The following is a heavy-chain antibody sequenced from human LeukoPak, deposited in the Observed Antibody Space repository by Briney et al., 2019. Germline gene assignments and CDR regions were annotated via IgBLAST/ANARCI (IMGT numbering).Heavy chain of an antibody. Sequence: ASVKVSCKTSGYMFTPHHIHWMRQAPGQRLEWLGWVNAGNTNSEYSQKFQGRIIITRDTSASTAYMELSSLRSEDTAVYYCAMSVEMAAIPSFDYWAREHWSPSPQ. V-gene: IGHV1-3*01. D-gene: IGHD5-24*01. CDR2: VNAGNTNS. J-gene: IGHJ4*02. CDR1: GYMFTPHH. CDR3: AMSVEMAAIPSFDY.